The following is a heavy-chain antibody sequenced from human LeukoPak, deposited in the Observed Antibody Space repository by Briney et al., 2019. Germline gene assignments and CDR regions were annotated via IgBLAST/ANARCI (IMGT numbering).Heavy chain of an antibody. V-gene: IGHV1-69*13. D-gene: IGHD3-10*01. CDR2: IIPIFGTA. J-gene: IGHJ6*03. Sequence: GASVKVSCKASGGTFSSYAISWVRQAPGQGLEWMGGIIPIFGTANYAQKFQGRVTITADESTSTAYMELSSLRSEDTAVYYCAKMGKTENHYGSGRFSYYYYMDVWGKGTTVTISS. CDR1: GGTFSSYA. CDR3: AKMGKTENHYGSGRFSYYYYMDV.